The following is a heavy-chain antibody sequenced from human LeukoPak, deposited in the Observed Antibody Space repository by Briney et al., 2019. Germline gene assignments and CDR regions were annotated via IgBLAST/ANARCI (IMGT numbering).Heavy chain of an antibody. Sequence: SETLVLTLPGYGGSFSGYYWSWIRQPPGKGLEWIGEINHSGSTNYNPSLKSRVTISVDKSKNQFSLKLSSVTAADTAVYYCARTATVTLYYFDYWGQGTPVTVSS. CDR1: GGSFSGYY. J-gene: IGHJ4*02. D-gene: IGHD4-17*01. CDR3: ARTATVTLYYFDY. CDR2: INHSGST. V-gene: IGHV4-34*01.